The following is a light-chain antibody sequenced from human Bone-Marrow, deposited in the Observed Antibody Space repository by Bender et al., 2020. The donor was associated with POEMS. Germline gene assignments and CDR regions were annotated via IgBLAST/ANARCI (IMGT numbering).Light chain of an antibody. V-gene: IGLV1-44*01. CDR3: SSWDDSLNGWV. CDR2: SNN. CDR1: SSNFGNNA. Sequence: TISFSGTSSNFGNNAANWYQHVPGTAPKLLIYSNNQRPSGVPDRFSASTSGTSASLAISGLHSDDEADYYCSSWDDSLNGWVFGGGTKLTVL. J-gene: IGLJ3*02.